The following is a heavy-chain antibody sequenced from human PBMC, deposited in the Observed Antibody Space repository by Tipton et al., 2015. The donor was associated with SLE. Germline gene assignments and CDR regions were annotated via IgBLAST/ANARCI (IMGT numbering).Heavy chain of an antibody. CDR1: GCFISSSSYY. V-gene: IGHV4-39*07. J-gene: IGHJ5*02. D-gene: IGHD6-13*01. Sequence: TLSLTCTVSGCFISSSSYYWAWIRQPPGKGLEWIGHIFHIGSAYYNPSLKSRVTISIDTSTNQFSLKVKSGTAADTAVYYCARLADGNRNWFDPWGQGTLVTVSS. CDR2: IFHIGSA. CDR3: ARLADGNRNWFDP.